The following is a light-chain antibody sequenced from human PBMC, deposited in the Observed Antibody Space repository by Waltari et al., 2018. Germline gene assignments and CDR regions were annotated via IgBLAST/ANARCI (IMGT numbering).Light chain of an antibody. J-gene: IGKJ1*01. Sequence: EIVLTQSPGTLSLSPGERATLSCRASQGVSRALAWYQQKPGQAPRLLIYAASTRATGVPDRFSGSGSGTDFSITISRLDPEDFAVYYCQHYVNLPVTFGQGTKVEI. CDR1: QGVSRA. V-gene: IGKV3-20*01. CDR3: QHYVNLPVT. CDR2: AAS.